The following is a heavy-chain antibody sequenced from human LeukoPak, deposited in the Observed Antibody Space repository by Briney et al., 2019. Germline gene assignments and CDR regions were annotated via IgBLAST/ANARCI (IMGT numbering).Heavy chain of an antibody. CDR2: IYYSGST. CDR1: GGSISSSSYY. V-gene: IGHV4-39*07. D-gene: IGHD1-1*01. CDR3: ARDRTGTPLDY. Sequence: SETLSLTCTVSGGSISSSSYYWGWIRQPPGKGLEWIGSIYYSGSTYYNPSLKSRVTISVDTSKNQFSLKLSSVTAADTAVYYCARDRTGTPLDYWGQGTLVTVSS. J-gene: IGHJ4*02.